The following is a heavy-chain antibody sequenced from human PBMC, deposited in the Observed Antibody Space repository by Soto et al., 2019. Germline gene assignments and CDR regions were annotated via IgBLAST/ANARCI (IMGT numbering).Heavy chain of an antibody. CDR2: IYHSGST. CDR3: ARIVVVPAAIYYFDY. D-gene: IGHD2-2*01. J-gene: IGHJ4*02. Sequence: SETLSLTCAVSGGSISSSNWWSWVRQPPGKGLEWIGEIYHSGSTNYNPSLKSRVTISVDKSKNQFSLKLSSVTAADTAVYYCARIVVVPAAIYYFDYWGQGTLVTVSS. CDR1: GGSISSSNW. V-gene: IGHV4-4*02.